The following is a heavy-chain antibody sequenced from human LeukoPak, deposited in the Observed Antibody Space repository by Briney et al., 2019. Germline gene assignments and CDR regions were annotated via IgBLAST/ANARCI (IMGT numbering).Heavy chain of an antibody. CDR2: ISYDGSNK. V-gene: IGHV3-30*04. CDR3: AKDRPFDYFETSGYFYWYFDL. CDR1: GFTFSSYA. J-gene: IGHJ2*01. Sequence: GGSLRLSCAASGFTFSSYAMHWVRQAPGKGLEWVAVISYDGSNKYYADSVKGRFTISRDNSKNTLYLQMNSLRAEDTAVYYCAKDRPFDYFETSGYFYWYFDLWGRGTLVTVSS. D-gene: IGHD3-22*01.